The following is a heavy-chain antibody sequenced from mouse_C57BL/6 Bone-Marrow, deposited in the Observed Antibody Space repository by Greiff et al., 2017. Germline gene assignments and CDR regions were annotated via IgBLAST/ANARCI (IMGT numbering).Heavy chain of an antibody. Sequence: VQLQQSGPELVKPGSSVKISCKASGYTFTDYYINWVKQRPGQGLEWIGWIFPGSGSTDYNEQFTGKATLTVDKSSSTAYMLLGSLTSEDAAVYFCAREGYGFDYWGQGTTLTVSS. J-gene: IGHJ2*01. V-gene: IGHV1-75*01. CDR1: GYTFTDYY. CDR2: IFPGSGST. D-gene: IGHD1-1*02. CDR3: AREGYGFDY.